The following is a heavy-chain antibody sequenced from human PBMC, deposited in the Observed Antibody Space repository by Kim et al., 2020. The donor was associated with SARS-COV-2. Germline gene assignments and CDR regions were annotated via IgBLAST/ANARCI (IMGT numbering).Heavy chain of an antibody. J-gene: IGHJ5*02. V-gene: IGHV3-23*01. CDR1: GFTFTSYA. Sequence: GGSLRLSCAASGFTFTSYAMNWVRQAPGKGLEWVSGISSSSSITNYADSVRGRFTISRDNSDNTLSLQMDSLRADDTAIYYCLAAAGTSNWFDPWGQGTL. D-gene: IGHD6-13*01. CDR3: LAAAGTSNWFDP. CDR2: ISSSSSIT.